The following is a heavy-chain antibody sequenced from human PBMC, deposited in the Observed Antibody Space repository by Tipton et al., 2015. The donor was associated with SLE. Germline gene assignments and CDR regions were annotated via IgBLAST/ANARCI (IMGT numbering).Heavy chain of an antibody. J-gene: IGHJ6*03. CDR1: GGSFSGYY. Sequence: TLSLTCAVYGGSFSGYYWSWIRQPPGKGLEWIGEINHSGSTNYNPSLKSRVTISVDTSKNQFSLKLSSVTAADTAVYYCARVFRKDVVVVPAYYYYYYMDVWGKGTTVIVSS. V-gene: IGHV4-34*01. CDR2: INHSGST. D-gene: IGHD2-2*01. CDR3: ARVFRKDVVVVPAYYYYYYMDV.